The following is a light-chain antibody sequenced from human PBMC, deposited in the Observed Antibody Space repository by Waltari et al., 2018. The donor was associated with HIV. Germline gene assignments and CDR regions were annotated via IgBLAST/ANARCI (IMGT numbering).Light chain of an antibody. J-gene: IGLJ3*02. Sequence: QLVLTQSPSASASLGAPVKLTCTLSSGHSSYAIAWHQQQPEKGPRYLMRINSDGSHSKGAGLPYRFSGASSGAERYLTISRLQSADEADYYCQTWGTGSWVFGGGTKLTVL. CDR3: QTWGTGSWV. V-gene: IGLV4-69*01. CDR1: SGHSSYA. CDR2: INSDGSH.